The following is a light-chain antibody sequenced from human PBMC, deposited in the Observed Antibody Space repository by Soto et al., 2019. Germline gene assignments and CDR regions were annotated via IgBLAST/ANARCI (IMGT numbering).Light chain of an antibody. Sequence: QSVLTQPPSASGSPGQSVAISCTGTSSDVGGYNYVSWYQQHPGKAPKLMIYEVNKRPSGVPDRFSGSKSGNAASLTVSDRQAEDEADYYCSSYAGSSNVFGTGTKV. J-gene: IGLJ1*01. CDR3: SSYAGSSNV. V-gene: IGLV2-8*01. CDR1: SSDVGGYNY. CDR2: EVN.